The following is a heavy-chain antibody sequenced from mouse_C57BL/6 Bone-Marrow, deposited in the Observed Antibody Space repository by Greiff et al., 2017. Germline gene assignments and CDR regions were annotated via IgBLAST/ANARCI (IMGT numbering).Heavy chain of an antibody. Sequence: VQLQQSGAELVKPGASVKLSCKASGYAFSSYWMHWVKQRPGKGLEWIGQIYPGDGDTNYNGKFKGKATLTADKSSSTAYMQLSSLTSEDSAVYFCARDGRLRAWFAYWGQGTMVTVSA. CDR1: GYAFSSYW. D-gene: IGHD2-4*01. V-gene: IGHV1-80*01. J-gene: IGHJ3*01. CDR2: IYPGDGDT. CDR3: ARDGRLRAWFAY.